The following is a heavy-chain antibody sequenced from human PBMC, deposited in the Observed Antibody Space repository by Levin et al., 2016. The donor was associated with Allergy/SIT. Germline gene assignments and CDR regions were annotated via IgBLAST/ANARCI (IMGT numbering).Heavy chain of an antibody. D-gene: IGHD3-22*01. Sequence: GESLKISCAASGFSFSSYSMNWVRQAPGKGLEWVAYISATSSTIYYADSVRGRFTISKDSAKNSLYLQMNSLRDEDTAVYYCAKDRVGNYFDVGDYWGQGTLVTVSS. CDR1: GFSFSSYS. CDR3: AKDRVGNYFDVGDY. J-gene: IGHJ4*02. V-gene: IGHV3-48*02. CDR2: ISATSSTI.